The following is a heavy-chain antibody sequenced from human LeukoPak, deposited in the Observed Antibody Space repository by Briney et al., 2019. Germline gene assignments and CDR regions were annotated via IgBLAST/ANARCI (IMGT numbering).Heavy chain of an antibody. V-gene: IGHV4-59*06. J-gene: IGHJ3*02. D-gene: IGHD3-22*01. Sequence: SETLSLTCTVSGGSISSYYWSWIRQHPGKGLEWIGYIHYSGSTYYNPSLTSRVSISVVKSKNQFSLKLSSVTAADTAVYYCARGYSSAFDIWGQGTMVTVSS. CDR3: ARGYSSAFDI. CDR2: IHYSGST. CDR1: GGSISSYY.